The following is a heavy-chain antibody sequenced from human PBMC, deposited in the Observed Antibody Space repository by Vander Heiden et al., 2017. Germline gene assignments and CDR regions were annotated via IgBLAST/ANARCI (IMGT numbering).Heavy chain of an antibody. V-gene: IGHV3-21*01. CDR1: GFTFSSYS. Sequence: EVQLVESGGGLVKPGGSLRLSCAASGFTFSSYSMNWVRKAPGKGLEWVASISSSSSYIYYADSVKGRFTISRDNAKNSLYLQMNSLRAEDTAVYYCARDTVVPAAHYYYYYGMDVWGQGTTVTVSS. J-gene: IGHJ6*02. CDR2: ISSSSSYI. CDR3: ARDTVVPAAHYYYYYGMDV. D-gene: IGHD2-2*01.